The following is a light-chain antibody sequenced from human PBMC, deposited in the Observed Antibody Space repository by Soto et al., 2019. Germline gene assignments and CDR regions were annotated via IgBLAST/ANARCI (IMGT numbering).Light chain of an antibody. CDR1: QDIINL. V-gene: IGKV1-12*01. CDR2: ATY. Sequence: DIQMTQSPSSVSSSVGDRVTLTGGASQDIINLLAWYQQKPGKAPTLLIYATYNLQRGVPSKFSGSGSGTDFTLTISGLQPEDFATYYCQQASSFPRTFGQGTKVDI. CDR3: QQASSFPRT. J-gene: IGKJ1*01.